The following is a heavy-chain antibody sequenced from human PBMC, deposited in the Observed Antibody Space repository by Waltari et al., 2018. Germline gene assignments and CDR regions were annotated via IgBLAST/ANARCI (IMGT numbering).Heavy chain of an antibody. J-gene: IGHJ2*01. D-gene: IGHD4-17*01. CDR2: SNSDGSST. CDR1: GFPYSKYW. V-gene: IGHV3-74*01. Sequence: EVQLVESGGGLVQHGGCLRLSCAASGFPYSKYWMTWVRQAPGKGLVLVSRSNSDGSSTSYADSVKGRFTISKDNAKNTVYLQMNSLRAEDTAIYYCARGARRTTVTTGWWYFDLWGRGTLVTVSS. CDR3: ARGARRTTVTTGWWYFDL.